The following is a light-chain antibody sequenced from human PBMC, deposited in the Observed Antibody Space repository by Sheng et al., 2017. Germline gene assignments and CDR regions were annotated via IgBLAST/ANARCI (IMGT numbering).Light chain of an antibody. Sequence: DIVMTQSPDSLAVSLGERATISCKSSQSLLFSSNNKNGLAWYQQKPGQPPKLLIYWASTRESGVPDRFSGSGSGTDFTLTINSLQAEDVAVYYCQQYHSRPPLFTFGPWDRKWTSN. CDR1: QSLLFSSNNKNG. V-gene: IGKV4-1*01. J-gene: IGKJ3*01. CDR2: WAS. CDR3: QQYHSRPPLFT.